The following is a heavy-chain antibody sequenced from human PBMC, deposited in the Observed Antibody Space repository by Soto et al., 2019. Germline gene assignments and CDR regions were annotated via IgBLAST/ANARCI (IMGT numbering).Heavy chain of an antibody. CDR2: IKKDGSEK. CDR1: EFSFSDYW. D-gene: IGHD6-13*01. J-gene: IGHJ4*02. Sequence: EVQLVESGGGFVQPGGSLRLSCSASEFSFSDYWMTWVRQAPGKGLEWVASIKKDGSEKSYVDSVKGRFTISRDNAKNSLYLHMSSLRDEDTAVYYCARRAAVVGLDYWGQGALVRVSS. CDR3: ARRAAVVGLDY. V-gene: IGHV3-7*01.